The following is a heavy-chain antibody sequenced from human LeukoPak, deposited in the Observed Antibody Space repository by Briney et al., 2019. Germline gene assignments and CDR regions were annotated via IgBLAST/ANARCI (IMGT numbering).Heavy chain of an antibody. CDR1: GYTFTIYA. V-gene: IGHV7-4-1*02. D-gene: IGHD6-13*01. CDR3: AGARYTSSWYDIDF. Sequence: ASVKVSCKASGYTFTIYAMNWVRQAPGQGLEWMGWINTNTGNPTYAQGFTGRFVFSLDTSVSTACLQINSLKAEDTAVYYCAGARYTSSWYDIDFWGQGTLVTVSS. CDR2: INTNTGNP. J-gene: IGHJ4*02.